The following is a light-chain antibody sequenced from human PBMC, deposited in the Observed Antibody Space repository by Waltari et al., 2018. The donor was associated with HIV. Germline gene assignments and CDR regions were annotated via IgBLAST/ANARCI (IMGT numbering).Light chain of an antibody. CDR3: QQFHSYPRT. J-gene: IGKJ1*01. CDR1: QGISSA. Sequence: AIQFTQSPSSLSASVGARVTITCRASQGISSALAWYQQKVGKAPKLLIYDASSLQSGVPSRFSGSGSGTDFTLTISSLQPEDFATYYCQQFHSYPRTFGQGTKVEIK. V-gene: IGKV1-13*02. CDR2: DAS.